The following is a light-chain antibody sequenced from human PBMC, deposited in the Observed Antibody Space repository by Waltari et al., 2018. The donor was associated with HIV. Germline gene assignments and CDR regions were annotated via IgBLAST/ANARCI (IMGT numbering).Light chain of an antibody. J-gene: IGKJ2*01. V-gene: IGKV2-28*01. CDR3: MQALQNPYT. CDR2: FGS. CDR1: QSLLYSNGYNY. Sequence: DIVLTQSPLSLPVTPGAPASISCRSSQSLLYSNGYNYLDWYLQKPGQSPQLLVYFGSHRASGVPDRFSGSGSGTDFTLKISRVEAEDVGVYYCMQALQNPYTFGQGTKLEIK.